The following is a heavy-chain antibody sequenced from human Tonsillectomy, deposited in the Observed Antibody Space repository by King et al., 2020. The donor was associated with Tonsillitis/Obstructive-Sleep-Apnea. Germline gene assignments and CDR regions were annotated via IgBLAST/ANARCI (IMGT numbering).Heavy chain of an antibody. CDR3: ARDGYGDSYYYYYYYMDV. V-gene: IGHV3-30*04. CDR1: GFTFSTYA. CDR2: ISYDGGNK. D-gene: IGHD4-17*01. J-gene: IGHJ6*03. Sequence: VQLVESGGGVVQPGRSLRLSCAASGFTFSTYAVHWVRQAPGKGLEWVAVISYDGGNKFYADSVKGRFTISRDNSKNTLYLQMNSLRADDTALYYCARDGYGDSYYYYYYYMDVWGKGTTVTVSS.